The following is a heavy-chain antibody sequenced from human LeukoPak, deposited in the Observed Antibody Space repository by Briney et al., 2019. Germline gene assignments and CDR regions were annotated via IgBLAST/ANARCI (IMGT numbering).Heavy chain of an antibody. Sequence: QSGTSLRLSCAASGFTFSRHGMHWVRQGPGKGLELVTFISYDGSNKYYADSVKGRFTISRDNSRSTLSLQMNRLSAEDTAVYYCARWSGGASDGTYDYWGQGTPVTVSS. CDR3: ARWSGGASDGTYDY. J-gene: IGHJ4*02. CDR1: GFTFSRHG. D-gene: IGHD2-21*01. CDR2: ISYDGSNK. V-gene: IGHV3-33*01.